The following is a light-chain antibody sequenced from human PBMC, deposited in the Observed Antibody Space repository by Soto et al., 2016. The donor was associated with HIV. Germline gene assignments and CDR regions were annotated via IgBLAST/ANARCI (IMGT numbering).Light chain of an antibody. CDR1: QSISSY. Sequence: DIQMTQSPSFLSASVGDRVTITCRASQSISSYLNWYQQKPGKAPKLLIYAAPSLQSGVPSRFSGSGSGTDFTLTISSLQPEDFATYYCQQSYSTSVTFGQGTKVEIK. J-gene: IGKJ1*01. CDR3: QQSYSTSVT. V-gene: IGKV1-39*01. CDR2: AAP.